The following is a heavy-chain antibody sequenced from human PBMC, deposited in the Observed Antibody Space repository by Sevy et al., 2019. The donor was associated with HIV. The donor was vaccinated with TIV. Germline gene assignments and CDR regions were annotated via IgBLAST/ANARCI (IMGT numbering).Heavy chain of an antibody. D-gene: IGHD2-2*01. CDR3: AKVFGIVVVPAAAGFDY. CDR2: ISGSGGST. CDR1: GFTFSSYA. V-gene: IGHV3-23*01. Sequence: GGSLTLSCAASGFTFSSYAMSWVRQAPGKGLEWVSAISGSGGSTYYADSVKGRFTISRDNSKNTLYLQMNNLRAEDTAVYYCAKVFGIVVVPAAAGFDYWGQGTLVTVSS. J-gene: IGHJ4*02.